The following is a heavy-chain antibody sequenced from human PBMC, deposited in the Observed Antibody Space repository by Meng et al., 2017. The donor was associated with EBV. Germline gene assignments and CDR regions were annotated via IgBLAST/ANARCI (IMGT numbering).Heavy chain of an antibody. D-gene: IGHD3-10*01. Sequence: QVQVVKSGAEVKNPGPSVKVSCKTSGGTFRSYAGSWVRQAPGQGLEWMGGLIPMSDAPHYAQKFQGRVTMTADESTNTHYMDLSGLRFEDTAVYYCASESGRGFTPDYWGQGTLVTVSS. CDR1: GGTFRSYA. J-gene: IGHJ4*02. V-gene: IGHV1-69*01. CDR2: LIPMSDAP. CDR3: ASESGRGFTPDY.